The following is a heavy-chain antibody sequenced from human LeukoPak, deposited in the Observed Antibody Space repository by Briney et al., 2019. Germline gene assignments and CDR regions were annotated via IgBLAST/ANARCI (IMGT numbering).Heavy chain of an antibody. V-gene: IGHV1-18*01. CDR2: ISAYNGNT. J-gene: IGHJ1*01. CDR1: GYTFTSYG. Sequence: GASVKVSCKASGYTFTSYGISWVRQAPGQGLEWMGWISAYNGNTNYAQKLQGRVTMTTDTSTSTAYMELRSLGSDDTAVYYCARDAVVVAATEYFQHWGQGTLVTVSS. CDR3: ARDAVVVAATEYFQH. D-gene: IGHD2-15*01.